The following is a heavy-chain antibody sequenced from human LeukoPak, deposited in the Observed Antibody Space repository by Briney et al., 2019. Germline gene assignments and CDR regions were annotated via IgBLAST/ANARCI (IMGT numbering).Heavy chain of an antibody. CDR1: GYSFTSYW. D-gene: IGHD2-2*01. Sequence: GESLKISCKGSGYSFTSYWIGWVRQMPGKGLEWMGIIYPGDSDTRYSPSFQGQVTISADKSISTAYLQWSSLKASDTAMYYCARHGAECSVTSCLVGFDPWGQGTLVTVSS. CDR3: ARHGAECSVTSCLVGFDP. V-gene: IGHV5-51*01. J-gene: IGHJ5*02. CDR2: IYPGDSDT.